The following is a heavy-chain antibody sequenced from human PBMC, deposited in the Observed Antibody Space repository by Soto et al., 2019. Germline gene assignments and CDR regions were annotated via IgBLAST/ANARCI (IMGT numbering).Heavy chain of an antibody. D-gene: IGHD5-18*01. Sequence: ESGGGLVQPGVSLRLSCAASGFTFSSYAMSWVRQAPGKGLEWVSAISGSGSSTYHADSVKGRFTISRDNSKNTLYLQMNSLRAEDTAVYYCAKGGHSYGYSNWFDPWGQGTLVTVSS. CDR1: GFTFSSYA. CDR3: AKGGHSYGYSNWFDP. CDR2: ISGSGSST. V-gene: IGHV3-23*01. J-gene: IGHJ5*02.